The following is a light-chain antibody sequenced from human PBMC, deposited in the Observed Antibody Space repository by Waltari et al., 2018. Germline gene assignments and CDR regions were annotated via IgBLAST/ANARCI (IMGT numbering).Light chain of an antibody. J-gene: IGLJ2*01. V-gene: IGLV3-25*03. CDR2: KDS. CDR3: QSADSSGTHEV. Sequence: SYELTQPPSVSVSPGQTARITCSGDTLPKQYAYWYQQKPGQAPEVGIYKDSERPSGIPERFSGSSSGTTVTLTISGVQAEDEADYYCQSADSSGTHEVFGGGTKLTVL. CDR1: TLPKQY.